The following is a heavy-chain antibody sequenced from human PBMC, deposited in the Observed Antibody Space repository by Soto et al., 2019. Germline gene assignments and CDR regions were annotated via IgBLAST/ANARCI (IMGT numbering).Heavy chain of an antibody. D-gene: IGHD2-15*01. CDR1: GFTFSSYA. CDR3: ARGPSRYCSGGSCLGWLDP. J-gene: IGHJ5*02. Sequence: PGGSLRLSCAASGFTFSSYAMHWVRQAPGKGLEWVAVISYDGSNKYYADSVKGRFTISRDNSKNTLYLQMNSLRAEDTAVYYCARGPSRYCSGGSCLGWLDPWGQGTLVTVSS. V-gene: IGHV3-30-3*01. CDR2: ISYDGSNK.